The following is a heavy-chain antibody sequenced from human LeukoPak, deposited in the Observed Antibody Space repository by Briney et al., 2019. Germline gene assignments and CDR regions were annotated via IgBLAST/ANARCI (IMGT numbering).Heavy chain of an antibody. J-gene: IGHJ4*02. Sequence: PGGSLRLSCAASGFTFSNYSMNWVRQAPGKGLEWVSSISSSSSYIYYADSVKGRFTISRDNAKNSLYLQMNSLRAEDTAVYYCARTSCYYDSSGYYFDYWGQGTLVTVSS. CDR1: GFTFSNYS. CDR2: ISSSSSYI. CDR3: ARTSCYYDSSGYYFDY. V-gene: IGHV3-21*01. D-gene: IGHD3-22*01.